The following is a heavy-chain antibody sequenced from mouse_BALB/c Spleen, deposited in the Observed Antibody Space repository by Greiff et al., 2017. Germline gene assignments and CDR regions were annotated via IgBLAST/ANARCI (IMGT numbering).Heavy chain of an antibody. CDR3: ARGIYYGSSYDYAMDY. D-gene: IGHD1-1*01. J-gene: IGHJ4*01. CDR2: IYPGDGDT. CDR1: GYTFTSYW. Sequence: QVQLQQSGAELARPGASVKLSCKASGYTFTSYWMQWVKQRPGQGLEWIGAIYPGDGDTRYTQKFKGKATLTADKSSSTAYMQLSSLASEDSAVYYCARGIYYGSSYDYAMDYWGQGTSVTVSS. V-gene: IGHV1-87*01.